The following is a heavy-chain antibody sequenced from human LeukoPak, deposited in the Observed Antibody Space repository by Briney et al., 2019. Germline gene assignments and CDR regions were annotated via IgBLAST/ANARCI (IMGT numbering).Heavy chain of an antibody. J-gene: IGHJ4*02. CDR3: ARDNYYYGSGSYWNFDY. CDR2: IYTSGST. V-gene: IGHV4-4*07. Sequence: SETLSLTCTVSGGSISSYYWSWIRQPAGKGLEWIGRIYTSGSTNYNPSLKSRVTMSVDTSKNQFSPKLSSVTAADTAVYYCARDNYYYGSGSYWNFDYWGQGTLVTVSS. D-gene: IGHD3-10*01. CDR1: GGSISSYY.